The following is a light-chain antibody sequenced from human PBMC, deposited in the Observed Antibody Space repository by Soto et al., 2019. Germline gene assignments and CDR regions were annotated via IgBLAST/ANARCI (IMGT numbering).Light chain of an antibody. CDR3: QQRSDWPS. V-gene: IGKV3-11*01. CDR2: DAS. Sequence: DIVLTQSPATLSLSPGERATLSCWASQSVSTYLAWYQQKPGQAPRLLIYDASSRATGIPARFSGSGSGTDFTLTISSLEPEDFAVYYCQQRSDWPSFGQGTRLEIK. J-gene: IGKJ5*01. CDR1: QSVSTY.